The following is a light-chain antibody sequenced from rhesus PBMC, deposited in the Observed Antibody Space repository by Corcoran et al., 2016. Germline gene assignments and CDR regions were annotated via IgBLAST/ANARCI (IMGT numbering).Light chain of an antibody. CDR3: GQGTHWPFT. CDR2: KVS. CDR1: QSIVHSNGNTY. Sequence: DVVMTQSPLSLPITPGQPASISCRSSQSIVHSNGNTYLSWYQQKTGQPPRLLIYKVSNRDSGVTERLSGSGAGTDFTLKISSVEAEDVGVYYCGQGTHWPFTFGPGTKLDIK. J-gene: IGKJ3*01. V-gene: IGKV2-64*01.